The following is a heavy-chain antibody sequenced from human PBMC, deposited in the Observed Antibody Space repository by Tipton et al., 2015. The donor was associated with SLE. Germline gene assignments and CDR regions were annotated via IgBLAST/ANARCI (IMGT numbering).Heavy chain of an antibody. CDR3: ARANGAGSTTTLFDY. Sequence: GLVKPSETLSLTCTVSGGFISTYFWSWIRQSPGKGLEWIGHSYYGRPTNYNPSLKSRVTISIDTSRNQLSLTVTSVTAADAALYYCARANGAGSTTTLFDYWGQGALVAVSS. J-gene: IGHJ4*02. D-gene: IGHD3-10*01. CDR1: GGFISTYF. CDR2: SYYGRPT. V-gene: IGHV4-59*08.